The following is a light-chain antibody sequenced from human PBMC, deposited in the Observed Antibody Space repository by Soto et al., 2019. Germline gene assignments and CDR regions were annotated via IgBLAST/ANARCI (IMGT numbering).Light chain of an antibody. CDR1: RSDVGGYGY. V-gene: IGLV2-8*01. J-gene: IGLJ2*01. CDR2: EVT. CDR3: SSYAGSNTDVV. Sequence: QSALIQPPSASGSPGQSVTISCSGTRSDVGGYGYVSWYQQYPGKAPKLMIYEVTKRPSGVPDRVSGSKSGNTASLTVSGLQNEDEADYYCSSYAGSNTDVVCGGGTKVTVL.